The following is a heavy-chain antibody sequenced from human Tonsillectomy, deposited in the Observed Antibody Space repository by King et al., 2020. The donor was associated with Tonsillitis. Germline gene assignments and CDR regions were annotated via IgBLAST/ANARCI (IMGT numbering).Heavy chain of an antibody. CDR3: VRDSRIWFGGNDAFDI. V-gene: IGHV1-2*02. Sequence: VQLVESGAEVKKPGASVKVSCKASGYTFTGYYMHWVRQAPGQGLEWMGWINPNSGGTNYAQKFQGRVTMTRDTSISTAYMELSRLRSDDTAVYYCVRDSRIWFGGNDAFDIWGQGTMITVAS. CDR1: GYTFTGYY. J-gene: IGHJ3*02. D-gene: IGHD3-10*01. CDR2: INPNSGGT.